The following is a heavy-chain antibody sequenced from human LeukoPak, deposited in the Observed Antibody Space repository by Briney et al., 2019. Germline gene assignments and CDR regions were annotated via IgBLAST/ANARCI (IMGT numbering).Heavy chain of an antibody. D-gene: IGHD6-13*01. Sequence: SETVSCQASGGSFNSYAISWVRQAPGQGLEWMGGIIPIFGTANYAQKFQGRVTITADESTSTAYMELSSLRSEDTAVYYCARASDMHSSSWYYFDYWGQGTLVTVSS. CDR3: ARASDMHSSSWYYFDY. CDR2: IIPIFGTA. J-gene: IGHJ4*02. V-gene: IGHV1-69*13. CDR1: GGSFNSYA.